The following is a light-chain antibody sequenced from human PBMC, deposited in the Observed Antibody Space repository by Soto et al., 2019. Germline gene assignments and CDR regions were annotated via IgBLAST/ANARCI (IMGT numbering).Light chain of an antibody. V-gene: IGKV1-39*01. CDR3: QQRHNSPYT. J-gene: IGKJ2*01. CDR1: QSVNTY. CDR2: AAS. Sequence: DIQMTQSPSSLSASVGDRVTITCRASQSVNTYVTWYQKREGQAPRLLIYAASRLQSGVPPRFSGSGSGTDFNLTISGLQPEDFATYYCQQRHNSPYTFGLGTRLEVK.